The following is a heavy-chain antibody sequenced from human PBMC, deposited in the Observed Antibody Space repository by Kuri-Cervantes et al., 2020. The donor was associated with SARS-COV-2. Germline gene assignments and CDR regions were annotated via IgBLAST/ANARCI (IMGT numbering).Heavy chain of an antibody. V-gene: IGHV3-21*01. D-gene: IGHD3-3*01. J-gene: IGHJ6*02. Sequence: GGSLRLSCAASGLTFSSYSMNWVRQAPGKGLEWVSSISSSSSYIYYADSVKGRFTISRDNAKNSLYLQMNSLRAEDTAVYYCAVDFWSGYSLRIGGAPGYGMDVWGQGTTVTVSS. CDR2: ISSSSSYI. CDR1: GLTFSSYS. CDR3: AVDFWSGYSLRIGGAPGYGMDV.